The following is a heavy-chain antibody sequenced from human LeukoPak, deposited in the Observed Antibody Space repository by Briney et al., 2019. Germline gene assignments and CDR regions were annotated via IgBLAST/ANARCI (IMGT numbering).Heavy chain of an antibody. J-gene: IGHJ6*02. D-gene: IGHD6-19*01. CDR3: ARGTPSSSGWLYYGMDV. V-gene: IGHV3-30-3*01. CDR1: GFTFSSYA. CDR2: ISYDGSNK. Sequence: GWSLRLSCAASGFTFSSYAMHWVRQAPGKGLEWVAVISYDGSNKYYADSVKGRFTISRDNSKNTLYLQMNSLRAEDTAVYYCARGTPSSSGWLYYGMDVWGQGTTVTVSS.